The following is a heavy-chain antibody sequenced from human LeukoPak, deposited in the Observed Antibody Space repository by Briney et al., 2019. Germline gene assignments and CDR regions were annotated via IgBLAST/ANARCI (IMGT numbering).Heavy chain of an antibody. J-gene: IGHJ5*02. V-gene: IGHV5-51*01. Sequence: EESLKISCKGSGYSFTSYWIGWVRQMPGKGLEWMGIINPGDSDTRYSPSFQGQVTISADKSISTAYLQWSSLKASDTAMYYCARQGSGWYGGGWAFDPWGQGTLVTVSS. CDR1: GYSFTSYW. CDR3: ARQGSGWYGGGWAFDP. D-gene: IGHD6-19*01. CDR2: INPGDSDT.